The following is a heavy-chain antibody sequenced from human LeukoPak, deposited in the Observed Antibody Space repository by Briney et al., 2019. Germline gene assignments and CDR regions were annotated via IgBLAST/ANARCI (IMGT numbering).Heavy chain of an antibody. D-gene: IGHD2-2*02. Sequence: PSETLSLTRTVSGGSNSSYYWSWIRQPGGKGLEWIGRIYPSGSTNYNPSLHGQVTMSVDTTTNQFSLKLSSVTAADTAMYYCARSTSCYKCYYYMDVWGKGTTVTVSS. V-gene: IGHV4-4*07. CDR2: IYPSGST. CDR1: GGSNSSYY. CDR3: ARSTSCYKCYYYMDV. J-gene: IGHJ6*03.